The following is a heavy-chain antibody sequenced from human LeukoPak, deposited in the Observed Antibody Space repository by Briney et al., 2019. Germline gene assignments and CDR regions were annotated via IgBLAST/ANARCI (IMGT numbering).Heavy chain of an antibody. CDR3: ARVDGSPDY. D-gene: IGHD2-15*01. J-gene: IGHJ4*02. CDR2: MNTKSGNT. V-gene: IGHV1-8*03. Sequence: ASVKGSCQASGYTFTRYDINWVRQATGQGLEWMGWMNTKSGNTGHAQKFQGRVTITRDTSISTVYMELSSLRSEDTAVYFCARVDGSPDYWGQGTLVTVSS. CDR1: GYTFTRYD.